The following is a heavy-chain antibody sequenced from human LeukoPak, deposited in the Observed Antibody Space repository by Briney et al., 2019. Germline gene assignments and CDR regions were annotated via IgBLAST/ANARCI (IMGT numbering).Heavy chain of an antibody. V-gene: IGHV1-69*02. Sequence: SVKVSCKASGGTFSSYTISWVRQAPGQGLEWMGRIIPILGIANYAQKFQGRVTITAEKSTNKAYIELNSLRSEDTAVYYCARYQEAAGTRGIYYFDYWGQGPRVPVPS. J-gene: IGHJ4*02. CDR3: ARYQEAAGTRGIYYFDY. D-gene: IGHD6-13*01. CDR2: IIPILGIA. CDR1: GGTFSSYT.